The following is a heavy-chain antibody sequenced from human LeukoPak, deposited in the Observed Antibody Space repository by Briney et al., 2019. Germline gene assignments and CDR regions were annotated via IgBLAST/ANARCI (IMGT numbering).Heavy chain of an antibody. V-gene: IGHV3-7*01. Sequence: GGSLRLSCAASGLTFSSYWMNWVRQAPGKGLEWVANIKQDGSEKYYLDSVKGRFTISRDNAKNSVYLQMNSLRVEDTAVYYCAKVGGVRSLEYWGQGALVTVSS. J-gene: IGHJ4*02. CDR2: IKQDGSEK. CDR1: GLTFSSYW. D-gene: IGHD3-10*01. CDR3: AKVGGVRSLEY.